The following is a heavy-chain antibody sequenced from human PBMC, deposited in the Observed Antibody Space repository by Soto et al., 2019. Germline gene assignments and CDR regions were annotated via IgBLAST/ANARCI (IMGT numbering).Heavy chain of an antibody. V-gene: IGHV3-23*01. D-gene: IGHD3-9*01. CDR1: GFTFSSYG. CDR2: ISASGGTT. CDR3: AKDSYGNWLPSNLFDY. Sequence: ELQLLESGGGLVQPGGSLRLSCAASGFTFSSYGMSLVRQAPGKGLEWVSGISASGGTTYYAESVKGRFTISRDNSKNTLYLQMNSLRAEDTAVYHCAKDSYGNWLPSNLFDYWGQGTLVTVSS. J-gene: IGHJ4*02.